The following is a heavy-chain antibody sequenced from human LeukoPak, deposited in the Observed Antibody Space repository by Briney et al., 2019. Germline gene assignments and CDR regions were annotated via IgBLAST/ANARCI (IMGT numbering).Heavy chain of an antibody. V-gene: IGHV3-48*01. Sequence: PGGSLRLSCAASGFTFSSYSMNWVRQAPGKGLEWVSYISSSSSTIYYADSVKGRFTISRDNAKNSLYLQMNSLRAQDTAVYYCARAHPDSSSWYDAFDIWGQGTMVTVSS. CDR1: GFTFSSYS. CDR3: ARAHPDSSSWYDAFDI. J-gene: IGHJ3*02. CDR2: ISSSSSTI. D-gene: IGHD6-13*01.